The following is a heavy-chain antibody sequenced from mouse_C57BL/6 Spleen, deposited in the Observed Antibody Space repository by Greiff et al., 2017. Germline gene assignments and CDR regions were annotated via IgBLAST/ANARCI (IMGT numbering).Heavy chain of an antibody. CDR2: ISRGSSTI. Sequence: EVHLVESGGGLVKPGGSLKLSCAASGFTFSDYGMHWVRQAPEKGLEWVAYISRGSSTIYYADNVKGRFTLSRDNAKNTLFLQMTSLRSEDTAMYYCASCSNYYGAMDYWGQGTSVTVSS. CDR3: ASCSNYYGAMDY. CDR1: GFTFSDYG. D-gene: IGHD1-1*01. V-gene: IGHV5-17*01. J-gene: IGHJ4*01.